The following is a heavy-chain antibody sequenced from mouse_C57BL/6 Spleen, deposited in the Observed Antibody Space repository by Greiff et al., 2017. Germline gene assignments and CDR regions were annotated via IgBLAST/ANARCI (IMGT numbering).Heavy chain of an antibody. D-gene: IGHD1-1*01. J-gene: IGHJ4*01. V-gene: IGHV1-55*01. CDR1: GYTFTSYW. CDR3: ARGGYNYGSSYYAMDY. Sequence: VQLVESGAELVKPGASVQLSCTASGYTFTSYWITWVKQRPGQGLEWIGDVYPGSGSTNYNEKFKSKATLTEDTSSSTAYMQLSSLTSEDSAVYNCARGGYNYGSSYYAMDYWGQGTSVTVSS. CDR2: VYPGSGST.